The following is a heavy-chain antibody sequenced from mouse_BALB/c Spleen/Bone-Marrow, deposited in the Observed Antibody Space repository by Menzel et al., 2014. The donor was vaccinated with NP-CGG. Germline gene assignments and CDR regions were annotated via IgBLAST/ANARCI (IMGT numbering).Heavy chain of an antibody. D-gene: IGHD2-3*01. CDR1: GFTFRSFG. Sequence: DVMLVESGGGLVQPGGSRKLSCAASGFTFRSFGMHWARQAPEKGLEWVAYISGGTSTIYYADTVKGRFTISRDNPNNTLFLQMTSLRSEDTAMYYCVRGGYYVPSYFDSWGQGTTLTVSP. V-gene: IGHV5-17*02. CDR2: ISGGTSTI. J-gene: IGHJ2*01. CDR3: VRGGYYVPSYFDS.